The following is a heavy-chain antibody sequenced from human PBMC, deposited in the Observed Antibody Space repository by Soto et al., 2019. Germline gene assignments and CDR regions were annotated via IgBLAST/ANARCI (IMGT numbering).Heavy chain of an antibody. CDR3: ARAGYYYDSSGYAPYYYYGMDV. CDR1: GYTFTGYY. V-gene: IGHV1-2*02. D-gene: IGHD3-22*01. J-gene: IGHJ6*02. CDR2: INPNSGGT. Sequence: ASVKVSCKASGYTFTGYYMHWVRQAPGQGLEWMGWINPNSGGTSYAQKFQGRVTMTRDTSISTAYMELSRLRSDDTAVYYCARAGYYYDSSGYAPYYYYGMDVWGQGTTVTVSS.